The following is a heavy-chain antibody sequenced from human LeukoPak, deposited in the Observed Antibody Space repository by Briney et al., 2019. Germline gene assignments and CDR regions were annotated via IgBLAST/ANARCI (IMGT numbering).Heavy chain of an antibody. V-gene: IGHV4-4*07. CDR2: IYTTGNT. CDR1: GGSMSSYY. D-gene: IGHD1-7*01. CDR3: ARGIGTINFDY. Sequence: SETLSLTCSVSGGSMSSYYWSWIRQPAGKGLEWIGRIYTTGNTNYNPSLKSRVTISVDTSKNQFSLKLDSVTAADTAVYYCARGIGTINFDYWGQGVLVAVSS. J-gene: IGHJ4*02.